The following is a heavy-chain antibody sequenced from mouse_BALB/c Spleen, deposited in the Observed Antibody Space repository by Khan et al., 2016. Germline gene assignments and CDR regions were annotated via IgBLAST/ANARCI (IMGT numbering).Heavy chain of an antibody. CDR3: ASERFFAY. V-gene: IGHV3-2*02. J-gene: IGHJ3*01. CDR2: ISYSGST. CDR1: GYSITSDYA. Sequence: EVQLQESGPDLVKPSQSLSLTCTVTGYSITSDYAWNWIRQFPGNKLEWMGYISYSGSTSYNPSLKSRISITRDTSKNQFFLQLNSVTTEDTATYYCASERFFAYWGQGTLVTVSA.